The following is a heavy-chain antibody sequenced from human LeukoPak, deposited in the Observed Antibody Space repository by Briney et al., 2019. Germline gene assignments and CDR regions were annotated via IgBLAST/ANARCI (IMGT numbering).Heavy chain of an antibody. Sequence: GAAVKVSCMPSLGTFSSYTLRWVRQAPGKGGEWVGRIIPILGIGNYAQKVQGRVTITANKSTSTAYLELSSQRAEDTAVYCCAVGRITIFGVVPLSYCMEVWGKGTTVTVSS. D-gene: IGHD3-3*01. CDR2: IIPILGIG. CDR1: LGTFSSYT. CDR3: AVGRITIFGVVPLSYCMEV. J-gene: IGHJ6*03. V-gene: IGHV1-69*02.